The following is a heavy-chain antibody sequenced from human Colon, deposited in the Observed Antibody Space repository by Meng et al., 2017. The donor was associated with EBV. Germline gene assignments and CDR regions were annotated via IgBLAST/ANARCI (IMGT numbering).Heavy chain of an antibody. D-gene: IGHD3-10*01. J-gene: IGHJ5*02. CDR1: SGAFRDYY. Sequence: QVQLQHGVAGRFEPSWTLSRSCSGYSGAFRDYYWTWIRHPPGKGLEWIGEIDHWGNAKYNPSLKSRVTISLDTSKKQFSLKVSSVTAADSAVYYCARRGPSGNFSPWSQGALVTVSS. CDR2: IDHWGNA. V-gene: IGHV4-34*01. CDR3: ARRGPSGNFSP.